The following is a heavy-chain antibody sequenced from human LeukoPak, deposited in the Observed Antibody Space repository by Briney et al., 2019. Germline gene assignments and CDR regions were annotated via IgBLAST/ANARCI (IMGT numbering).Heavy chain of an antibody. V-gene: IGHV1-24*01. J-gene: IGHJ4*02. CDR3: ATGERHGWYFDY. D-gene: IGHD2-15*01. CDR1: GYTLTELS. CDR2: FDPEDGET. Sequence: GASVKASCKVSGYTLTELSMHWVRQAPGKGLEWMGGFDPEDGETIYAQKFQGRVTMTEDTSTDTAYMELSSLRSEDTAVYYCATGERHGWYFDYWGQGTLVTVSS.